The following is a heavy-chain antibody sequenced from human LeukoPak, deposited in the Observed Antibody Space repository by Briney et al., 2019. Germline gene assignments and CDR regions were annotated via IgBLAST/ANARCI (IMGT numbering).Heavy chain of an antibody. CDR2: VSGYNGST. CDR1: GGTFSSYA. V-gene: IGHV1-18*01. D-gene: IGHD1-26*01. Sequence: GASVKVSCKASGGTFSSYAISWVRQAPGQGLEWMGWVSGYNGSTNYAQRFQGRITMTTDPFRNTAYMNLRSLRSDDTAVYYCARDQRIVGGFDYWGQGTLVTVSS. J-gene: IGHJ4*02. CDR3: ARDQRIVGGFDY.